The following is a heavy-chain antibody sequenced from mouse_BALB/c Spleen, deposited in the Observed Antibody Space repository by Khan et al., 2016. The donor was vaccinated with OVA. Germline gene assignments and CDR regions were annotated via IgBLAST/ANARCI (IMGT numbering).Heavy chain of an antibody. V-gene: IGHV2-6-1*01. CDR3: ARQPYYHYNIMDY. CDR2: IWSDGST. Sequence: QVQLKQSGPGLVAPSQSLSITCTISGFSLTNYGVHWVRQPPGKGLEWLVVIWSDGSTTYNSALISRLTISKDNSESQVFLKMNSSQTDDTAMYFCARQPYYHYNIMDYWGQGTSVTVSS. CDR1: GFSLTNYG. J-gene: IGHJ4*01. D-gene: IGHD2-10*01.